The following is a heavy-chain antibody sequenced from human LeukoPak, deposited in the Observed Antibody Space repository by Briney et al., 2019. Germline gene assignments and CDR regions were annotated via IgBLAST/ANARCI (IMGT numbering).Heavy chain of an antibody. J-gene: IGHJ4*02. CDR2: INPNTGGT. V-gene: IGHV1-2*02. Sequence: ASVKVSCKASGYTFTGYYMHWVRQAPGQGPEWMGWINPNTGGTNYAQKFQGRVTMTTDSSISTAYMELRSLRSDDTAVYYCARVYLDMITGRLSYWGQGSLVTVSS. CDR3: ARVYLDMITGRLSY. CDR1: GYTFTGYY. D-gene: IGHD3-16*01.